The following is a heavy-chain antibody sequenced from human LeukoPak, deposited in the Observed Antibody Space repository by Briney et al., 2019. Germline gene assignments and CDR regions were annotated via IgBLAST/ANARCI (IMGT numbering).Heavy chain of an antibody. J-gene: IGHJ5*01. CDR2: ISYSGST. CDR1: GGSISSYY. D-gene: IGHD6-6*01. Sequence: SETLSLTCTVPGGSISSYYWSWIRQPPGKGLEWIGYISYSGSTNFNPSLKSRVTISVDTSKNQFSLKVSSVTAADTAIYYCTRESSSSPDSWGQGTLVTVSS. CDR3: TRESSSSPDS. V-gene: IGHV4-59*08.